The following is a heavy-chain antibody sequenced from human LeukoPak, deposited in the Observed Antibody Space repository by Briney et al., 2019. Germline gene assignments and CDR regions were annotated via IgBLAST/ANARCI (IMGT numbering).Heavy chain of an antibody. CDR3: ARDRLGMGV. Sequence: QTLSLTCAISGDTVSSNIAAYNWLRLSPSRGLEWLGRTYYRSTWLNDYAPSVRGRITVSPHTSKNQFSLQLNSVTPEDTAVYYCARDRLGMGVWGQGTPVIVSS. CDR2: TYYRSTWLN. D-gene: IGHD7-27*01. J-gene: IGHJ4*02. V-gene: IGHV6-1*01. CDR1: GDTVSSNIAA.